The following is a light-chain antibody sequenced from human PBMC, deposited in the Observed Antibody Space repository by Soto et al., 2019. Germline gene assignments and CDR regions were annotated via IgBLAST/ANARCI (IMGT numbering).Light chain of an antibody. J-gene: IGKJ1*01. Sequence: IQLTQSPSSLSASVGDRVTITCRASQGISSYLAWYQQKPGKAPKLLIYPASTLQSGVPSRFSGSGSETDFTLTISGLQPEDFGVYYCLQHNRYPRTFGQGTKVDIK. CDR1: QGISSY. CDR3: LQHNRYPRT. CDR2: PAS. V-gene: IGKV1-9*01.